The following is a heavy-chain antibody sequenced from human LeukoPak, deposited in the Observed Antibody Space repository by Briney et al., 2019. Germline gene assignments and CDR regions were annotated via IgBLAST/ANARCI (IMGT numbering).Heavy chain of an antibody. Sequence: SETLSLTCTVSGGSISSSSYYWGWIRQPPGKGLEWIGSIYYSGSTYYNPSLKSRVTISVDTSKNQFSLKLSSVTAADTAVYYCARPLYGDYSLYFDYWGQGTLVTVSS. V-gene: IGHV4-39*01. CDR2: IYYSGST. CDR3: ARPLYGDYSLYFDY. J-gene: IGHJ4*02. D-gene: IGHD4-17*01. CDR1: GGSISSSSYY.